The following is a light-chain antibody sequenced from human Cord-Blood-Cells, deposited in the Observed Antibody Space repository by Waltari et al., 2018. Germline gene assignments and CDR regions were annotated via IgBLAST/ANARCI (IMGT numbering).Light chain of an antibody. J-gene: IGKJ2*01. Sequence: DIQMTQSPSSLSASVGDRVTITCRASQSISSYLNWYQQNPGKAPKLLIYAASSLQSGVPSRFSGSGSGTDVTLTISSLQPEDFATDYCQQSYSTPPYTFGQGTKLEIK. CDR1: QSISSY. V-gene: IGKV1-39*01. CDR2: AAS. CDR3: QQSYSTPPYT.